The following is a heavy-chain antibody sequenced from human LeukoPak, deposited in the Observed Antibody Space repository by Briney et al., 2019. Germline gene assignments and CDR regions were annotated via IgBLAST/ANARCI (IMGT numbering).Heavy chain of an antibody. J-gene: IGHJ3*01. Sequence: GGSLRLSCAASGFTFRSYGMHWVRQAPGKGLEWVAFTRYDGNNKYYADSVKGRFTISRDSDMKSVYLQMNSLRVEDTGVYYCARVRSIRWVYAAFDFWGQGTVVTVSS. D-gene: IGHD5/OR15-5a*01. CDR1: GFTFRSYG. CDR3: ARVRSIRWVYAAFDF. CDR2: TRYDGNNK. V-gene: IGHV3-30*02.